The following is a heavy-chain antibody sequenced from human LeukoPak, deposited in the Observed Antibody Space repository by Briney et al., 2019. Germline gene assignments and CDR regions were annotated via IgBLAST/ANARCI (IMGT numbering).Heavy chain of an antibody. CDR1: GFSFRSYA. J-gene: IGHJ5*02. D-gene: IGHD4-4*01. V-gene: IGHV3-64*01. CDR3: ATPGST. Sequence: QAGGPLTLSCTASGFSFRSYAMHWVRQPPGKGLEYVSAISRSGNTSYYATSVKDRFTVSRDNAKKTLFLQMSNLRRDDTAVYFCATPGSTWGQGALVIVSS. CDR2: ISRSGNTS.